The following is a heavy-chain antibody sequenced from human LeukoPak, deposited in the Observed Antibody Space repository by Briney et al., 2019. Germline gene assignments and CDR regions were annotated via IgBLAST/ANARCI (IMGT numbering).Heavy chain of an antibody. Sequence: PGGSLRLSCAASGFTFSSYAMSWVRQAPGKGLEWVSAISGSGGSTYYADSVKGRFTISRDNSKNTLYLQMNSLRAEDTAVYYCAKSRMYYDFWSGYYRDYWGQGTLVTVSS. CDR2: ISGSGGST. CDR3: AKSRMYYDFWSGYYRDY. D-gene: IGHD3-3*01. J-gene: IGHJ4*02. V-gene: IGHV3-23*01. CDR1: GFTFSSYA.